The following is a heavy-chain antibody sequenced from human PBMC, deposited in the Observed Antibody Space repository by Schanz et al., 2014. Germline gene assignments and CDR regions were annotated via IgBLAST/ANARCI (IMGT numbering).Heavy chain of an antibody. D-gene: IGHD6-13*01. V-gene: IGHV3-48*02. CDR3: ARDRQQLVGRIGYYYGMDV. CDR1: GFTLSNHP. Sequence: EVQLVESGGGLVQPGGSLRLSCAASGFTLSNHPMSWVRQAPGKGLEWISYITSNSNTMFYGDSVRGRCTISRDNALHLQLNSLRDEDTALYYCARDRQQLVGRIGYYYGMDVWGQGTTVTVSS. J-gene: IGHJ6*02. CDR2: ITSNSNTM.